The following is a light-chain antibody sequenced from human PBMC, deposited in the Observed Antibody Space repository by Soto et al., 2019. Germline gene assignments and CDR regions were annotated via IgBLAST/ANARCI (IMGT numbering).Light chain of an antibody. CDR2: GAS. CDR3: QQYYTWPPT. Sequence: EIVMTQSPATLSASPGERATLSCSASQSVSNNLAWYQQKPVQAPRLLIDGASTRSTSIPARFSGSGSVTEFTLTISDLQSEDFAVYYCQQYYTWPPTFGGGTKVDIK. CDR1: QSVSNN. J-gene: IGKJ4*01. V-gene: IGKV3-15*01.